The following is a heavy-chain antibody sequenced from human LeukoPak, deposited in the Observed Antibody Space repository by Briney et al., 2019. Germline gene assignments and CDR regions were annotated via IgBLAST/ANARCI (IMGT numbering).Heavy chain of an antibody. J-gene: IGHJ4*02. CDR2: ISYDGSNK. V-gene: IGHV3-30*04. CDR1: GFTFSSYA. D-gene: IGHD6-25*01. Sequence: PGRSLRLSCAASGFTFSSYAMHWVRQAPGKGLEWVAVISYDGSNKYYADSVKCRFTISRDNSKNTLYLQMNSLRAEDTAVYYCARDWEAAGYFDYWGQGTLVTVSS. CDR3: ARDWEAAGYFDY.